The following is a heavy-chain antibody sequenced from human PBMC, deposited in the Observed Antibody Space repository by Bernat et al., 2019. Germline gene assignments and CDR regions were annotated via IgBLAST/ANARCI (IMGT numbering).Heavy chain of an antibody. CDR2: IYYSGST. D-gene: IGHD2-15*01. J-gene: IGHJ4*02. Sequence: QVQLQESGPGLVKPAQTLSLTGTVSGGSISSGGYYWSGIRQHPWTGLEWIGYIYYSGSTYYNPSLKSRVTISVDTSKNQFSLTLSSVTAADTAVDYCAKAGWSGGSCYRSGMEDYFDYWGQGTLVTVSS. CDR3: AKAGWSGGSCYRSGMEDYFDY. CDR1: GGSISSGGYY. V-gene: IGHV4-31*03.